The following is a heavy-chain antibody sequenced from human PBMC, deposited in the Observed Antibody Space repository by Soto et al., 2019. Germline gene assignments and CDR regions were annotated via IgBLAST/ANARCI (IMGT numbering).Heavy chain of an antibody. CDR3: YCLVVVPAAPRADAFDI. CDR2: INSDGSST. D-gene: IGHD2-2*01. Sequence: EVQLVESGGGLVQPGGSLRLSCAASGFTFSSYWMHWVRQAPGKGLVWVSRINSDGSSTSYADSVKGRFTISRDNAKNTLYLQMNSLRAEDTAVYYCYCLVVVPAAPRADAFDIWGQGTMVTVSS. V-gene: IGHV3-74*01. CDR1: GFTFSSYW. J-gene: IGHJ3*02.